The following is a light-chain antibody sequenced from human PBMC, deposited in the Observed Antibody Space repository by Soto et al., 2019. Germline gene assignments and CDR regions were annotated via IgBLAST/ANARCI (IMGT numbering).Light chain of an antibody. V-gene: IGLV1-44*01. CDR2: TDD. CDR3: AAWDDSLNGQV. J-gene: IGLJ1*01. Sequence: QAVVTQPPSASGTPGQRVTVSCSGSSSNIGRSSVNWYQHLPGTAPKLLIYTDDQRPSGVPDRFSGSKSGTSASLAISGLQSEDEADYYCAAWDDSLNGQVFGTGTKLTVL. CDR1: SSNIGRSS.